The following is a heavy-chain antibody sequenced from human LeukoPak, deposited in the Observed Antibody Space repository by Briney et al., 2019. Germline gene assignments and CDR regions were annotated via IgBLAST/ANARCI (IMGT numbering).Heavy chain of an antibody. J-gene: IGHJ5*02. CDR2: IYHSGST. V-gene: IGHV4-38-2*02. Sequence: PSETLSLTCAVSGYSISSGYYWGWIRQPPGKGLEWIGSIYHSGSTYYNPSLKSRVTISVDTSKNQFSLKLSSVTAADTAVYYCARDRTAGLHPNWFDPWGQGTLVTVSS. CDR1: GYSISSGYY. CDR3: ARDRTAGLHPNWFDP. D-gene: IGHD1-1*01.